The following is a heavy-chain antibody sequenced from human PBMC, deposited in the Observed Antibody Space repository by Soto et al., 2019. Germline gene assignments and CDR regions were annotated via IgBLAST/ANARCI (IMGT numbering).Heavy chain of an antibody. CDR1: GFTFSSYA. CDR3: AKGDILTGSRQGWDY. J-gene: IGHJ4*02. D-gene: IGHD3-9*01. Sequence: GGSLRLSCVASGFTFSSYAMRWVRQAPGRGLECVSSIDGSGAGTYYSDSVRGRFTISRDNSKNTLDLQMDSLRAEDTAVYYCAKGDILTGSRQGWDYWGQGT. CDR2: IDGSGAGT. V-gene: IGHV3-23*01.